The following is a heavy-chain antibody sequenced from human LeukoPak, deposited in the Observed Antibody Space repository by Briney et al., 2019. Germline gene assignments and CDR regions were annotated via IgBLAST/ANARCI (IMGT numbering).Heavy chain of an antibody. CDR2: ISGSGGST. CDR3: VKDRSDNSSWYLGDY. CDR1: RFTFSNYA. D-gene: IGHD6-13*01. Sequence: PGGSLRLSCAASRFTFSNYAMSWVRQAPGKGLEWVSGISGSGGSTFNADSVKGRFTISRDNSKNTLYLEMNSLRGDDTAIYYCVKDRSDNSSWYLGDYWGQGTLVAVSS. J-gene: IGHJ4*02. V-gene: IGHV3-23*01.